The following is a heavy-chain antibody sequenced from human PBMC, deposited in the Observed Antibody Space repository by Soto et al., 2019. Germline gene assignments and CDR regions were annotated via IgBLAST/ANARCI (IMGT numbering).Heavy chain of an antibody. J-gene: IGHJ4*02. CDR2: IYYSGST. D-gene: IGHD3-3*01. Sequence: QVQLQESGPGLVKPSETLSLTCTVSGGSISSYYWSWIRQPPGKGLAWIGYIYYSGSTNYNPSLKSRVTISVDTSKNQFSLKLSSVTAADTAVYYCARGYYDFWSGFPMLDYWGQGTLVTVSS. CDR1: GGSISSYY. CDR3: ARGYYDFWSGFPMLDY. V-gene: IGHV4-59*01.